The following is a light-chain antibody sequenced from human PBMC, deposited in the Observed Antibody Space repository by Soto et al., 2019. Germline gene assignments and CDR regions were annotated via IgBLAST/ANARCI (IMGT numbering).Light chain of an antibody. V-gene: IGLV2-23*01. CDR3: CSYVGARTYV. Sequence: QSALTQPASVSGSPGQSITISCTGSVSDVGNFGPVSWYQQHPGQVPKLIIYEGNRRPSGVSSRFSGSKSGNMASLTISGLQAEDEADYYCCSYVGARTYVFGTGTKVTVL. CDR2: EGN. CDR1: VSDVGNFGP. J-gene: IGLJ1*01.